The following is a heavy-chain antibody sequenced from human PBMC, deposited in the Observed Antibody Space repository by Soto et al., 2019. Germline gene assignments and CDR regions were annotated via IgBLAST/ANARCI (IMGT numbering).Heavy chain of an antibody. D-gene: IGHD3-3*01. Sequence: ASVKVSCKASGYTFTGYYMHWVRQAPGQGLEWMGWINPNSGGTNYAQKFQGWVTMTRDTSISTAYMELSRLRSDDTAVYYCARDRGAEGGRVLEWLPNYYYYGMDVWGQGTTVTVSS. J-gene: IGHJ6*02. CDR3: ARDRGAEGGRVLEWLPNYYYYGMDV. CDR1: GYTFTGYY. V-gene: IGHV1-2*04. CDR2: INPNSGGT.